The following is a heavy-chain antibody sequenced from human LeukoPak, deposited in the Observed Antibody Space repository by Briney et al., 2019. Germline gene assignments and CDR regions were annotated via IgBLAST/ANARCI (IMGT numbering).Heavy chain of an antibody. CDR1: GFTFSDFW. CDR2: INHSGST. J-gene: IGHJ4*02. D-gene: IGHD2-8*01. V-gene: IGHV4-34*01. CDR3: ARGQWDY. Sequence: PEGSLRLSCAGSGFTFSDFWMTWVRQPPGKGLEWIGKINHSGSTNYNPSLKSRVTISVDTSKNQFSLKLSSVTAADTAVYYCARGQWDYWGQGTLVTVSS.